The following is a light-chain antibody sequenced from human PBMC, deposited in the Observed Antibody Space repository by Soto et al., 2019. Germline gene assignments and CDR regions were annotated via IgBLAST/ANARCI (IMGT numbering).Light chain of an antibody. CDR2: DVS. V-gene: IGLV2-11*01. J-gene: IGLJ2*01. Sequence: QSALTQPRSVSGSPGQSVTISCTGTSSDVGGYNYVSWYQQHPGKAPKLMIFDVSKRPSGVPDRFSGSKSGNTASLTISGLQAEYEDDYYCCSYAGSYNVVFGGGTKLTVL. CDR3: CSYAGSYNVV. CDR1: SSDVGGYNY.